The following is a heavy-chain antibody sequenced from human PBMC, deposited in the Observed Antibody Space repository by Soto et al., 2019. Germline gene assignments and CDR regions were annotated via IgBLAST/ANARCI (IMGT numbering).Heavy chain of an antibody. CDR1: GYSFTNYW. Sequence: GESLKISCKGSGYSFTNYWIGWVRQTPGKGLEWMGFIYPGDSDTRYDPSFQAQVTISADKSINTAYLQWISLKASDTAVYYCARRGSEGWLSPRWYFDYRGQGTLVTVSS. V-gene: IGHV5-51*01. CDR2: IYPGDSDT. D-gene: IGHD3-22*01. CDR3: ARRGSEGWLSPRWYFDY. J-gene: IGHJ4*02.